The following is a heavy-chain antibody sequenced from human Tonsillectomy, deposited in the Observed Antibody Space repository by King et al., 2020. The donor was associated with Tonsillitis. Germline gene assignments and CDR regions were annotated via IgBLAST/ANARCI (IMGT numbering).Heavy chain of an antibody. J-gene: IGHJ6*02. CDR1: GFTFNNSV. D-gene: IGHD3-22*01. V-gene: IGHV1-58*01. CDR2: IVVGSGDT. Sequence: QLVESGPEVKKPGTSVKVSCKASGFTFNNSVVQWVRQARGQRLEWIGWIVVGSGDTNFAQKFQERLTISRDMSTSTVYMELSSLRSEDTAVYYWAGDRRTMIIEGEFYYNGMDVWGQGTTVTVSS. CDR3: AGDRRTMIIEGEFYYNGMDV.